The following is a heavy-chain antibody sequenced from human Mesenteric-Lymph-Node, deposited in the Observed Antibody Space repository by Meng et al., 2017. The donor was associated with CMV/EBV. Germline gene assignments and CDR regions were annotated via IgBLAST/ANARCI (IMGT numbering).Heavy chain of an antibody. D-gene: IGHD2-15*01. CDR3: AKRGGGFYFDY. V-gene: IGHV3-23*01. CDR1: GFTFSSYS. CDR2: ISSSGGSS. J-gene: IGHJ4*02. Sequence: GGSLRLSCAASGFTFSSYSMNWVRQAPGKGLEWVSSISSSGGSSYYADSVEGRFTISRDNSKNTLHLQMNSLRAEDTAIYYCAKRGGGFYFDYWGQGTLVTVSS.